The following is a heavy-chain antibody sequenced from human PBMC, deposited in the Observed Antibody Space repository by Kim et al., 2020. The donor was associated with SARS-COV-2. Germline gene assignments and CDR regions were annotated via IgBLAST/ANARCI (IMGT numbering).Heavy chain of an antibody. J-gene: IGHJ3*02. CDR3: ARVASYDSSGNDAFDI. CDR2: IGTAGDT. D-gene: IGHD3-22*01. CDR1: GFTFSSYD. V-gene: IGHV3-13*01. Sequence: GGSLRLSCAASGFTFSSYDMHWVRQATGKGLEWVSAIGTAGDTYYPGSVKGRFTISRENAKNSLYLQMNSLRAGDTAVYYCARVASYDSSGNDAFDIWGQGTMVTVSS.